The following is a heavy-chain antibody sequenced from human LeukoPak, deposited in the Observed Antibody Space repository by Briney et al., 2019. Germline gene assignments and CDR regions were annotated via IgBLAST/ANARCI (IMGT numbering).Heavy chain of an antibody. J-gene: IGHJ1*01. Sequence: PSETLSLTCTVSGGSISSSSYYWGWIRQPPGKGLEWIGSIYYSGSTYYNPSLKSRVTISVDTSKNQFSLKLSSVTAADTAVYYCVGASVAAQLGYFQHWGQGTLVTVSS. CDR1: GGSISSSSYY. CDR3: VGASVAAQLGYFQH. CDR2: IYYSGST. V-gene: IGHV4-39*07. D-gene: IGHD2-15*01.